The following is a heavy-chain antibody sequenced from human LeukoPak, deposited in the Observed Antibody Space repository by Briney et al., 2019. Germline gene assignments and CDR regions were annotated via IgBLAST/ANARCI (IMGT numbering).Heavy chain of an antibody. V-gene: IGHV3-23*01. D-gene: IGHD2-15*01. CDR2: ISGGGDIT. CDR1: GFTFSSYG. Sequence: GGSLRLSCAASGFTFSSYGMSWVRQAPRKGLEWVSAISGGGDITYYADSVKGRFTISRDNSKNTLYLQMNSLRAEDTAVYYCARAGAVVDNWFDPWGQGTLVTVSS. J-gene: IGHJ5*02. CDR3: ARAGAVVDNWFDP.